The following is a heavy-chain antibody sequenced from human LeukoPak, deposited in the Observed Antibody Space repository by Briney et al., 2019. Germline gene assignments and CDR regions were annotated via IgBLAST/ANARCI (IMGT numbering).Heavy chain of an antibody. Sequence: SVEVSRKASGGTFSSYAISWVRQAPGQGLEWMGGIIPIFGTANYAQKFQGRVTITTDESTSTAYMELSSLRSEDTAVYYCARGYCSSTSCYQENWFDPWGQGTLVTVSS. CDR3: ARGYCSSTSCYQENWFDP. J-gene: IGHJ5*02. D-gene: IGHD2-2*01. V-gene: IGHV1-69*05. CDR2: IIPIFGTA. CDR1: GGTFSSYA.